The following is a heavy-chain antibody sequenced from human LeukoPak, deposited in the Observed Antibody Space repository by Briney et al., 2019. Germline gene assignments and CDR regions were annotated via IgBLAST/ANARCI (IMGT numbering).Heavy chain of an antibody. J-gene: IGHJ4*02. CDR3: ARDTYGDYRFDY. Sequence: GGSLRLSCAASGFTFSSYAMSWVRQAPGKGLEWVSAISSSGGSTYYADSVKGRFTISRDNSKNTLYLQMNSLRAEDTAVYYCARDTYGDYRFDYWGQGTLVTVSS. CDR1: GFTFSSYA. CDR2: ISSSGGST. V-gene: IGHV3-23*01. D-gene: IGHD4-17*01.